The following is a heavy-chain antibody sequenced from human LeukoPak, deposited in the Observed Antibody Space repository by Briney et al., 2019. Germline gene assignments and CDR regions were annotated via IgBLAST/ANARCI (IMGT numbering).Heavy chain of an antibody. CDR1: GFTFSSYE. Sequence: GGSLRLSSAASGFTFSSYEMNWVRQAPGKGLEWVACIRNDGSDKYYAVSVKGRFTISRDTSKNKLDLQMNSLRAEDTAVYYCARDSVVPAAIYYYYYMDVWDKGTTVTISS. V-gene: IGHV3-30*02. D-gene: IGHD2-2*02. CDR2: IRNDGSDK. J-gene: IGHJ6*03. CDR3: ARDSVVPAAIYYYYYMDV.